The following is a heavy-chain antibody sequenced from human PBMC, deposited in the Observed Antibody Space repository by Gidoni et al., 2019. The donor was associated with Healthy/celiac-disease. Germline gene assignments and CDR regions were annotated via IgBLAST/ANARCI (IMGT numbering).Heavy chain of an antibody. Sequence: QVQLVQSGSELKKPGASVEGSCKASGYTFTSYAMNWVRQAPGQGLEWMRWINTNTGNPTYAQGFTGRFVFSLDTSVNTAYLQISSLKAEDTAVDYCARELKDDSMSPGHYWGQGTRVTVSS. V-gene: IGHV7-4-1*02. CDR1: GYTFTSYA. D-gene: IGHD2-15*01. CDR2: INTNTGNP. CDR3: ARELKDDSMSPGHY. J-gene: IGHJ4*02.